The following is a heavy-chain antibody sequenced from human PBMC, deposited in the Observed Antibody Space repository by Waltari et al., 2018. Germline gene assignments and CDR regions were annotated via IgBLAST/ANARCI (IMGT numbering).Heavy chain of an antibody. D-gene: IGHD7-27*01. J-gene: IGHJ4*02. CDR2: IYSDGTT. CDR1: GDSINSRDYY. CDR3: ARGELGLRRFDY. V-gene: IGHV4-61*09. Sequence: VQLQESGPGLVQPSQTLSLICSVSGDSINSRDYYWTWIRQPAGKGLEWIGYIYSDGTTNYNPSLICRLTMALDTSKTQFSLKLSFMTAADTAVYYCARGELGLRRFDYWGRGALVTVSS.